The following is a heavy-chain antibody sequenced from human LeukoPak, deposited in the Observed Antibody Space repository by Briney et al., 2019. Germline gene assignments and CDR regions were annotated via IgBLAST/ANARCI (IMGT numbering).Heavy chain of an antibody. V-gene: IGHV4-59*01. J-gene: IGHJ4*02. CDR1: GGSISTYY. Sequence: PSETLSLTCTVSGGSISTYYWSWIRQPPGKGLEWIGYIFYSGITNYNPSLKSRVTISVDTSKNQFSLKLSSVTAADTAVYYCARGYYDSSAYDYWGQGTLVTVSS. D-gene: IGHD3-22*01. CDR3: ARGYYDSSAYDY. CDR2: IFYSGIT.